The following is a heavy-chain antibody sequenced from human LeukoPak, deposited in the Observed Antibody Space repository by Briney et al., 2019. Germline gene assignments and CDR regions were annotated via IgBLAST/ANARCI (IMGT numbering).Heavy chain of an antibody. CDR2: ISGGGGST. D-gene: IGHD1-26*01. CDR3: AKRGKWDVTPFDY. Sequence: ASVKVSCKASGGTFTSYSMNWVRQAPGKGLEWVSTISGGGGSTYYADSVKGRFTISRDNSKNTLYLQVNSLRAEATAVYYCAKRGKWDVTPFDYWGQGTLVTVSS. V-gene: IGHV3-23*01. CDR1: GGTFTSYS. J-gene: IGHJ4*02.